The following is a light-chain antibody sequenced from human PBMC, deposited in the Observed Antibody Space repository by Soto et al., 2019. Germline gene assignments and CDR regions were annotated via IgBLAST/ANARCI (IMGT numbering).Light chain of an antibody. CDR2: DAS. CDR3: QQCGDSWS. V-gene: IGKV1-5*01. J-gene: IGKJ1*01. CDR1: QNIGTW. Sequence: DIRMTQSPSTLSASVGDRVTITCRASQNIGTWLAWYQQKPGKAPDLLIYDASTLESGVPSRFSGSGSGTEFTLTISSLQPGDLATYYCQQCGDSWSFVQGTKVEIK.